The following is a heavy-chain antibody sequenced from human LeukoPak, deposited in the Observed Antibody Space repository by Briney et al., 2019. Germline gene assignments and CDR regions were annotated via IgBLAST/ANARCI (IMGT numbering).Heavy chain of an antibody. CDR1: GGTFSSYA. J-gene: IGHJ6*02. CDR2: IIPILGIA. Sequence: ASVKVSCKASGGTFSSYAISWVRQAPGQGLEWMGRIIPILGIANYAQKFQGRVTITADKSTSTAYMELSSLRSEDTAVYYCARDDGSGPFPYYYYGMDVWGQGTTVTVSS. V-gene: IGHV1-69*04. D-gene: IGHD3-10*01. CDR3: ARDDGSGPFPYYYYGMDV.